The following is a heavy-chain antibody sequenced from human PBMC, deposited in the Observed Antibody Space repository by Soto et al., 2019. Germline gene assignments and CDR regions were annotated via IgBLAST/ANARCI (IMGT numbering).Heavy chain of an antibody. V-gene: IGHV4-61*03. J-gene: IGHJ6*02. D-gene: IGHD7-27*01. CDR2: ISYTGRT. CDR3: AREWGLLPYYVMNV. CDR1: CDSVTSGSYY. Sequence: SATLSLTCLVSCDSVTSGSYYWTWLRQPPGKGLEWIGYISYTGRTKYNPSLQSRVIISVDTSKNDFSLNLSSVTAADTAVYFCAREWGLLPYYVMNVWGHGTAVTVSS.